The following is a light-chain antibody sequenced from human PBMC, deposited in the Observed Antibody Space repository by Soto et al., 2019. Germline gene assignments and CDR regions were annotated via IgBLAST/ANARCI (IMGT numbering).Light chain of an antibody. CDR2: KNS. CDR1: TLPRQY. V-gene: IGLV3-25*02. CDR3: QSADSSGAYV. Sequence: ELTQPPSVSVSPGQTARITCSGDTLPRQYPYWYQQKPGQAPVLIINKNSERPSGIPERFSGSTSGTTVTLTISGVQAEDEADYYCQSADSSGAYVFGTGTKVTVL. J-gene: IGLJ1*01.